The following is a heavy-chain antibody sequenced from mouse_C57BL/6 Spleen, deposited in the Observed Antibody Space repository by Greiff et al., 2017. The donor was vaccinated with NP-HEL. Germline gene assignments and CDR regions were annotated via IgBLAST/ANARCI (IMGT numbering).Heavy chain of an antibody. D-gene: IGHD3-2*02. CDR3: ARGPGLRLRGYFDY. CDR1: GYTFTSYW. V-gene: IGHV1-50*01. CDR2: IDPSDSYT. J-gene: IGHJ2*01. Sequence: QVQLQQPGAELVKPGASVKLSCKASGYTFTSYWMQWVKQRPGQGLEWIGEIDPSDSYTNYNQKFKGKATLTVDTSSSTAYMQLSSLTSEDSAVYYCARGPGLRLRGYFDYWGQGTTLTVSS.